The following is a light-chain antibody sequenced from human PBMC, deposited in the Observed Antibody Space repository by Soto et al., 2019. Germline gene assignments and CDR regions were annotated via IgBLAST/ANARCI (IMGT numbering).Light chain of an antibody. J-gene: IGKJ4*01. CDR1: QSVGSY. CDR3: QQSYSTPPFT. V-gene: IGKV3-11*01. Sequence: EIVLTQSPATLSLSPGERATLSCRASQSVGSYLAWYQRKPGQAPRLLIYDASNRATGIPARFSGSGSGTDFTLTISSLQPEDFATYYCQQSYSTPPFTFGGGTKVDIK. CDR2: DAS.